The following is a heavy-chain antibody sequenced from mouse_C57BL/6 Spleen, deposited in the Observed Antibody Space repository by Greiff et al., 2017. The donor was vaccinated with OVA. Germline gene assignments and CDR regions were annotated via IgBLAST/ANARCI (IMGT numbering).Heavy chain of an antibody. J-gene: IGHJ3*01. CDR1: GFSLTSYG. V-gene: IGHV2-5*01. CDR2: IWRGGST. D-gene: IGHD2-4*01. Sequence: VQLQQSGPGLVQPSQSLSITCTVSGFSLTSYGVHWVRQSPGKGLEWLGVIWRGGSTDYNAAFMSRLSITKDNSKSQVFFKMNSLQADDTAIYYCAKNYHDDYDWFAYWGQGTLVTVSA. CDR3: AKNYHDDYDWFAY.